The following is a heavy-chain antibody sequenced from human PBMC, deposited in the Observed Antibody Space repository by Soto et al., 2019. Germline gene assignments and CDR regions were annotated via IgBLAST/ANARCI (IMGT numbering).Heavy chain of an antibody. CDR1: GGTFSTFG. Sequence: VKVSCKTSGGTFSTFGISWVRQAPGQGLEWMGGIIPFFGTAEYSQKFEDRITITADESTNTVYMDLRSLTSEGTAIYYCARTAPMDAGDKYYYDFWGQGALVTVSS. CDR3: ARTAPMDAGDKYYYDF. D-gene: IGHD3-16*01. J-gene: IGHJ4*02. V-gene: IGHV1-69*13. CDR2: IIPFFGTA.